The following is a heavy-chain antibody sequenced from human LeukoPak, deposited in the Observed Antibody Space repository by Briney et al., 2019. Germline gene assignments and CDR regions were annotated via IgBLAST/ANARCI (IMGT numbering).Heavy chain of an antibody. J-gene: IGHJ3*02. CDR2: IYSGGST. V-gene: IGHV3-53*01. CDR1: GFTVSSNY. Sequence: PGGSLGLSCAASGFTVSSNYMSWVRQAPGKGLEWVSVIYSGGSTYYADSVKGRFTISRDNSKNTLYLQMNGLRAEDTAVYYCASLIWFGDLDIWGQGTMVTVSS. CDR3: ASLIWFGDLDI. D-gene: IGHD3-10*01.